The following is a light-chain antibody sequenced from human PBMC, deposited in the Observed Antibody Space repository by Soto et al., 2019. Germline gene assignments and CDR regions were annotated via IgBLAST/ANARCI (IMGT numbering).Light chain of an antibody. CDR2: KAS. V-gene: IGKV1-5*03. Sequence: IPMTQSPSTLSASVGDRVSITCRASQTIFRWLAWYQQKPGKAPKLVIYKASSLESGVPSRYSGSGSGTEFTLTISGLQPDDFATYYCQQYNSYPYSFGQGTKLEIK. CDR3: QQYNSYPYS. CDR1: QTIFRW. J-gene: IGKJ2*03.